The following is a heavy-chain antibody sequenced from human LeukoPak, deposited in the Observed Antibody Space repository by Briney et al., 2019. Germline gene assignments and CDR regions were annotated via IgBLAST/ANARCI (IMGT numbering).Heavy chain of an antibody. CDR1: GGSISSDSY. Sequence: SETLSLTCTVSGGSISSDSYWGWIRQPPGKGLEWIATIYSSGKTYYNPSLKSRVTISVDTSKNQFSLKLSSVTAADTAVYYCARGIAVASAADAFDIWGQGTMVTVSS. V-gene: IGHV4-39*07. D-gene: IGHD6-19*01. CDR2: IYSSGKT. J-gene: IGHJ3*02. CDR3: ARGIAVASAADAFDI.